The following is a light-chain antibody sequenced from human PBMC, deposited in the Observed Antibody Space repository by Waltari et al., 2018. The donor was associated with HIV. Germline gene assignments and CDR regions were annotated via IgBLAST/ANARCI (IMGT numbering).Light chain of an antibody. CDR3: AAWDDSLNGVV. J-gene: IGLJ2*01. CDR1: ALPKQY. Sequence: SYELTQPPSVSVSPGQTARITCSGDALPKQYAYWYQQKPGQAPVLVIYKDSERPSGIPERFSGSSSGTTATLTISGVQAEDEADYYCAAWDDSLNGVVFGGRTKLTVL. V-gene: IGLV3-25*03. CDR2: KDS.